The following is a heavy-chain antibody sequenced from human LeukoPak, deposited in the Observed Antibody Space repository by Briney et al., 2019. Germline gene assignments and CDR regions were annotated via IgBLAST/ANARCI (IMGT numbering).Heavy chain of an antibody. CDR3: AREGTVGTLY. D-gene: IGHD4-23*01. V-gene: IGHV6-1*01. CDR2: TYYRSKWYN. J-gene: IGHJ4*02. CDR1: GGSISSGGYS. Sequence: SETLSLTCAVSGGSISSGGYSWSWIRQSPSRGLEWLGRTYYRSKWYNDYAVSVKSRITINPDTSNNQFSLQLNSVTPEDTAVYYCAREGTVGTLYWGQGTLVTVSS.